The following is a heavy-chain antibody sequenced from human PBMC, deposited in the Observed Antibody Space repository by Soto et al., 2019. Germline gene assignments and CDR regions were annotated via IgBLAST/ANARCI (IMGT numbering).Heavy chain of an antibody. CDR2: IDWDDDK. V-gene: IGHV2-70*01. D-gene: IGHD1-26*01. J-gene: IGHJ4*02. CDR1: GFSLSTSGMC. CDR3: ARIYSGSYYFDY. Sequence: SGPTLVNPTQTLTLTCTFSGFSLSTSGMCVSWIRQPPGKALEWLALIDWDDDKYYSTSLKTRLTISKDTSKNQVVLTMTNMDPVDTSTYYCARIYSGSYYFDYWGQGTLVTVSS.